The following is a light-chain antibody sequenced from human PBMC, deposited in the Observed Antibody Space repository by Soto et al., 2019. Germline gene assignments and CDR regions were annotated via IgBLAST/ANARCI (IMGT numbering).Light chain of an antibody. J-gene: IGKJ1*01. CDR1: ESISMW. V-gene: IGKV1-5*03. Sequence: DIQVTQSPSTLSASVGDRVTITCRASESISMWLAWYQQKPGKAPKLLIYRASSLESGVPSRFSGSGPGNEFTLTINSLQPDDFATYYCQQYNSYSFGQGTKVEIK. CDR3: QQYNSYS. CDR2: RAS.